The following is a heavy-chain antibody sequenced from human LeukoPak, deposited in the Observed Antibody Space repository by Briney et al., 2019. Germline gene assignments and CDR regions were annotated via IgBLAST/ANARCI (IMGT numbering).Heavy chain of an antibody. CDR3: ATLGITGTWHADY. V-gene: IGHV1-2*02. Sequence: ASVKVSCKASGYTFTGYYMHWVRQAPGQGLDWMGWINPNSGGTNYAQKFQGRVTRTRDTSISTAYMELSRLRSEDTAVYYCATLGITGTWHADYWGQGTLVTVSS. D-gene: IGHD1-1*01. J-gene: IGHJ4*02. CDR2: INPNSGGT. CDR1: GYTFTGYY.